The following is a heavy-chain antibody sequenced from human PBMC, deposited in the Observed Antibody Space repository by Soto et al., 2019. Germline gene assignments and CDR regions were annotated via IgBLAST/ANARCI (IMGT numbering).Heavy chain of an antibody. Sequence: PGESLKISCQGSGYIFSYYMITWVRQMPGKGLEWMGRIDPGDSDTNYSPSFQGHVTMSSDKSINTAFLQWSSLKASDTAIYYCARQLPGKLDVWGQGTTVTVSS. V-gene: IGHV5-10-1*01. CDR1: GYIFSYYM. D-gene: IGHD1-1*01. J-gene: IGHJ6*02. CDR2: IDPGDSDT. CDR3: ARQLPGKLDV.